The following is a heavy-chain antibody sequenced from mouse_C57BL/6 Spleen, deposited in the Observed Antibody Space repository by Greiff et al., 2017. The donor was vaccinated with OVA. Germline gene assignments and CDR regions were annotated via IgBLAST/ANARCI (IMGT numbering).Heavy chain of an antibody. V-gene: IGHV1-15*01. CDR1: GYTFTDYE. CDR2: IDPETGGT. J-gene: IGHJ3*01. Sequence: QVQLKQSGAELVRPGASVTLSCKASGYTFTDYEMHWVKQTPVHGLEWIGAIDPETGGTAYNQKFKGKAILTADKSSSPAYMELRSLTSEDSAVYYGTRRTMVPWGQGTLVTVSA. CDR3: TRRTMVP. D-gene: IGHD2-2*01.